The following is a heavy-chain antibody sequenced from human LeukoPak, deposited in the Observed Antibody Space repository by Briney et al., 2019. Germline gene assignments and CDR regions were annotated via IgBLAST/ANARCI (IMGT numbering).Heavy chain of an antibody. D-gene: IGHD3-22*01. J-gene: IGHJ4*02. CDR1: GITLSNYG. Sequence: GGSLRLSCAVSGITLSNYGMSWVRQAPGKRLEWVAGISDSGGRTNYADSVKGRFTISRDNPKNTLYLQMNSLRAEDTAVYFCAKRGVVIRVILVGFHKEAYYFDSWGQGALVTVSS. CDR2: ISDSGGRT. V-gene: IGHV3-23*01. CDR3: AKRGVVIRVILVGFHKEAYYFDS.